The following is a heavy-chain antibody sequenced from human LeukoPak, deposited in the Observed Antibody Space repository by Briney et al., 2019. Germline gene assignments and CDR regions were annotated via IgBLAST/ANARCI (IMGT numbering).Heavy chain of an antibody. CDR2: ISAYNGNT. CDR1: GYTFTSYG. Sequence: ASVKVSCRASGYTFTSYGISRVRQAPGQGLEWMGWISAYNGNTNYAQKLQGRVTMTTDTSTSTAYMELRSLRSDDTAVYYCARERAEPLFDYWGQGTLVTVSS. J-gene: IGHJ4*02. CDR3: ARERAEPLFDY. D-gene: IGHD1-14*01. V-gene: IGHV1-18*01.